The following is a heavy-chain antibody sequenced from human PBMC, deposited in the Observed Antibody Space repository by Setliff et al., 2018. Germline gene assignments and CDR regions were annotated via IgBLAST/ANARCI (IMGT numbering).Heavy chain of an antibody. CDR2: ITPILGIA. J-gene: IGHJ4*02. CDR1: GGTFSSYA. Sequence: SVKVSCKASGGTFSSYAISWVRQAPGQGLEWMGGITPILGIANYAQKFQGRVTITADKSTSTAYMELSSLRSEDTAVYYCARGLAYCGGDCFLRTGFDYWGQGTLVTVSS. V-gene: IGHV1-69*10. CDR3: ARGLAYCGGDCFLRTGFDY. D-gene: IGHD2-21*02.